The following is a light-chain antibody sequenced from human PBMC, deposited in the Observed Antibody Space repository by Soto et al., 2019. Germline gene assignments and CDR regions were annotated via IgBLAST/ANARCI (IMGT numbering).Light chain of an antibody. CDR1: QSISSY. Sequence: DIQMTQSPSSLSASVGDRVTITCRASQSISSYLNWYQQKPVKDPKLLIYAASSLQSGVPSRFSGSGSGTDFTLTISSLQPEDFATYYCQQSYSTPRTFGQGTKLEIK. CDR3: QQSYSTPRT. V-gene: IGKV1-39*01. J-gene: IGKJ2*01. CDR2: AAS.